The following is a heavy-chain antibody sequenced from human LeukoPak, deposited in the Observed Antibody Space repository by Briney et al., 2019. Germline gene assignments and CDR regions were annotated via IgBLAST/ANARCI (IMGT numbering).Heavy chain of an antibody. CDR2: FNREDDEP. V-gene: IGHV1-24*01. Sequence: EASVKVSCNISGYTLTDFFMHWVRQAPGKGLEWIGGFNREDDEPIYAPHFRSRVTVTEDTSTDTAYMELSSLRSEDTAVYYCATLDSYYDNSGRPLIPDWGQGTLVTVSS. CDR1: GYTLTDFF. D-gene: IGHD3-22*01. CDR3: ATLDSYYDNSGRPLIPD. J-gene: IGHJ4*02.